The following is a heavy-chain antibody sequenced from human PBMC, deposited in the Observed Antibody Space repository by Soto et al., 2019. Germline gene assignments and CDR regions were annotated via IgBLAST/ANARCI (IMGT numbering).Heavy chain of an antibody. Sequence: GGSLRLSCAASGFTFSSYDMHWVRQATGKGLEWVSAIGTAGDTYYPGSVKGRFTISRENAKNSLYLQMNSLRAGDTAVYYCARAGSMVRGVIEEAYYYYYMDVWGKGTTVTVSS. CDR2: IGTAGDT. V-gene: IGHV3-13*01. CDR1: GFTFSSYD. J-gene: IGHJ6*03. CDR3: ARAGSMVRGVIEEAYYYYYMDV. D-gene: IGHD3-10*01.